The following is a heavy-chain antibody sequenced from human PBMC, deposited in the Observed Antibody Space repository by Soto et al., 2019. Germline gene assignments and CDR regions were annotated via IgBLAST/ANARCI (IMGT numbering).Heavy chain of an antibody. J-gene: IGHJ3*02. CDR2: INPSGGST. CDR3: ARGRGYYYDSSGYYLDAFDI. CDR1: GYTFTSYY. D-gene: IGHD3-22*01. Sequence: ASVKVSCKASGYTFTSYYMHWVRQAPGQGLEWMGIINPSGGSTSYAQKFQGRVTMTRDTSTSTVYMELSSLRSEDTAVYYCARGRGYYYDSSGYYLDAFDIWGQGTMVTVSS. V-gene: IGHV1-46*01.